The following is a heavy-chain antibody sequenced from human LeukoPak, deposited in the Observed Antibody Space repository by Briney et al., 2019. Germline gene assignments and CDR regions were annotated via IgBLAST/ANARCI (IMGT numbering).Heavy chain of an antibody. J-gene: IGHJ6*02. D-gene: IGHD3-10*01. CDR3: AKSLYGSGSYYPYYYGMDV. V-gene: IGHV3-30*18. CDR1: GFTFSSYG. Sequence: GRSLRLSCAASGFTFSSYGMHWVRQAPGKGLEWVAVISYDGSNKYYAAPVKGRFTISRDNSKNTLYLQMNSLRAEDKAIYYCAKSLYGSGSYYPYYYGMDVCGQGTTVTVSS. CDR2: ISYDGSNK.